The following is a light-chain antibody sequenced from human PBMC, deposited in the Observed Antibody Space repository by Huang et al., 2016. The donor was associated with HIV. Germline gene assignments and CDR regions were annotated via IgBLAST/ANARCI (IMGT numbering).Light chain of an antibody. CDR1: QSVSTN. CDR2: GAS. V-gene: IGKV3-15*01. J-gene: IGKJ3*01. Sequence: EIVMTQSPATLSVSSVGRATLSCRARQSVSTNLAWYQQKPGQAPRLLIYGASTRATGIPARFRGSGSGTEFTLTISDLQSEDFAVYYCHQYNDWPITFGPGTKVDIK. CDR3: HQYNDWPIT.